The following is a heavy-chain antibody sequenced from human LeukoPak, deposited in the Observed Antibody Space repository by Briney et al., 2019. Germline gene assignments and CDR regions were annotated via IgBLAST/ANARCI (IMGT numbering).Heavy chain of an antibody. Sequence: SVKVSCKASGGTFSSYAISWVRQAPGQGLEWMGRIIPILGIANYAQKFQGRVTITADKSTSTAYMELSSLRSEDTAVYYCARAAEGWTYYYGMDVWGKGTTVTVSS. V-gene: IGHV1-69*04. D-gene: IGHD2-15*01. CDR2: IIPILGIA. CDR1: GGTFSSYA. J-gene: IGHJ6*04. CDR3: ARAAEGWTYYYGMDV.